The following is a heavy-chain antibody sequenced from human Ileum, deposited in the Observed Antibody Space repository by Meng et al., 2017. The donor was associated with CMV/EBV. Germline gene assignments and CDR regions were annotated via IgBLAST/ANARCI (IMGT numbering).Heavy chain of an antibody. CDR1: SSNSAA. CDR3: ARDMGPVRGALLPFDY. CDR2: TYYRSKWYN. V-gene: IGHV6-1*01. Sequence: SSNSAAWNWLRQSPSRGLAWLGRTYYRSKWYNDYAVSVKSRITINPDTSKNQFSLQLNSETPEDTAVYYCARDMGPVRGALLPFDYWGQGTLVTVSS. D-gene: IGHD3-10*01. J-gene: IGHJ4*02.